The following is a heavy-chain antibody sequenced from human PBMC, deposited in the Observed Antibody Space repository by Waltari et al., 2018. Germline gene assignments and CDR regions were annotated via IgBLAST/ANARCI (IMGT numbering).Heavy chain of an antibody. CDR3: AKRLYLSSWTLDY. V-gene: IGHV3-23*01. D-gene: IGHD6-13*01. CDR1: GFTFGSYA. J-gene: IGHJ4*02. CDR2: ISGSGGST. Sequence: EVQLLESGGGLVQPGGSLRLSCAASGFTFGSYAMSWVRQAPGKGLEWVSAISGSGGSTYYADSVKGRFTISRDNSKNTLYLQMNSLRAEDTAVYYCAKRLYLSSWTLDYWGQGTLVTVSS.